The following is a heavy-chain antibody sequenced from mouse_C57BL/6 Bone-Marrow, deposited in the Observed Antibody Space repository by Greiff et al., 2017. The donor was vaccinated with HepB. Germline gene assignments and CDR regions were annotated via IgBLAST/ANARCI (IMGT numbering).Heavy chain of an antibody. Sequence: QVQLQQSGAELVRPGASLTLSCKASGYTFTDYEMPWVKQTPVHGLEWIGAIDPETGCTAYNQKFKGTAILTADKSSSTAYMELRSLTSEDSAVYYCTRRYYGSSSWFAYWGQGTLVTVSA. CDR1: GYTFTDYE. D-gene: IGHD1-1*01. CDR2: IDPETGCT. CDR3: TRRYYGSSSWFAY. V-gene: IGHV1-15*01. J-gene: IGHJ3*01.